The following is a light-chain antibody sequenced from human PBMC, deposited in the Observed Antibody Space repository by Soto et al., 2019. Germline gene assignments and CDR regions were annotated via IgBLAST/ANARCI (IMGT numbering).Light chain of an antibody. CDR3: SSYADSNNFV. J-gene: IGLJ1*01. CDR1: SSDVGGYDF. Sequence: QSALTQPPSASGSPGQSVTIFCTGTSSDVGGYDFVSWYQQHPGKAPKLMIYEVTKRPSGVPDRFSGSKSGNTASLTVSGLQAEDEADYYCSSYADSNNFVFGTGTKLTVL. CDR2: EVT. V-gene: IGLV2-8*01.